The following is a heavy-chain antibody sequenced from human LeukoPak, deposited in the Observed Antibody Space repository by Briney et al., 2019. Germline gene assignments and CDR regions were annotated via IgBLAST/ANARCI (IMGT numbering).Heavy chain of an antibody. J-gene: IGHJ4*02. CDR3: ARRYYFDY. V-gene: IGHV4-39*01. Sequence: SETLSLTCTVSGGSISSSSYYWGWIRQPPGKGLEWIGSIYYSGGTYYNPSLKSRVTISVDTSKNQFSLKLSSVTAADTAVYYCARRYYFDYWGQGTLVTVSS. CDR1: GGSISSSSYY. CDR2: IYYSGGT.